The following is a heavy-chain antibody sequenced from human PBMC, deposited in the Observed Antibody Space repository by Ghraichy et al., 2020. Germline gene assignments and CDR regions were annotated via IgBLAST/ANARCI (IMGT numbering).Heavy chain of an antibody. Sequence: SETLSLTCTVSGGSISSGSYYWGWIRQPPGKGLEWIGTIYYSGSTFYNPSLKSRVTISVDTPKNQFSLKLSSVTATDTAVYYCARHQVPTVTSPFDYWGQGTLVTVSS. J-gene: IGHJ4*02. CDR1: GGSISSGSYY. V-gene: IGHV4-39*01. D-gene: IGHD4-17*01. CDR2: IYYSGST. CDR3: ARHQVPTVTSPFDY.